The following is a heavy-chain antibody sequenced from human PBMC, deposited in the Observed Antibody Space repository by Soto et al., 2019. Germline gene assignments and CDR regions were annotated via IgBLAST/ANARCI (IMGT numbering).Heavy chain of an antibody. CDR3: AREQYGGDPMI. CDR1: GGTVSSYT. J-gene: IGHJ4*02. V-gene: IGHV1-69*08. Sequence: QVQLVQSGAEVKKPGSSVKVSCKASGGTVSSYTISWVRKAPGQGLEWMGRIIPILGIANYAQKFQGRVTITADKSTSTAYMELSSLRSEDTAVYYCAREQYGGDPMIWGQGTLVTVSS. D-gene: IGHD2-21*02. CDR2: IIPILGIA.